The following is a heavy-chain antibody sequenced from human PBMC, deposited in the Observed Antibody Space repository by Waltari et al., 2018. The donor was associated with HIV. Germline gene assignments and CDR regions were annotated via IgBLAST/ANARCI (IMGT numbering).Heavy chain of an antibody. D-gene: IGHD1-26*01. V-gene: IGHV4-38-2*02. CDR3: ARVAGSLKNGIDC. Sequence: QVQLQESGPGLVKPSETLSLTCTVSGYSISSAYFWGWIRQPPGKGLEWIASIHHSGSTNYNPSLKSRVTISVDTSKNQFSLKLTSVTAADTAVYYCARVAGSLKNGIDCWGQGTLVTVSS. CDR2: IHHSGST. CDR1: GYSISSAYF. J-gene: IGHJ4*02.